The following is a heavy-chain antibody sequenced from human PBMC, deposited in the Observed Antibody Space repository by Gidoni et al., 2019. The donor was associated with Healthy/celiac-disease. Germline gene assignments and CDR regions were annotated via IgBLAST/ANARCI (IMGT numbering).Heavy chain of an antibody. CDR2: INAGNGNT. CDR3: ARGPSRGWFDP. D-gene: IGHD3-10*01. CDR1: GYTFTSYA. Sequence: QVQLVQSGAEVKKPGASVKVSCKASGYTFTSYAMHWVRQAPGQSLEWMGWINAGNGNTKYSQKCQGRVTITRDTSASTAYMELSSLRSEDTAVYYCARGPSRGWFDPWGQGTLVTVSS. J-gene: IGHJ5*02. V-gene: IGHV1-3*01.